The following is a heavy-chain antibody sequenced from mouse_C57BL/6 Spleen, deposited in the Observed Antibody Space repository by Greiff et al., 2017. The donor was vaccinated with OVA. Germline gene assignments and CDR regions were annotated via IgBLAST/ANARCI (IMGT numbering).Heavy chain of an antibody. Sequence: LKESGPGILQPSQTLSLTCSFSGFSLSTFGMGVGWIRQPSGKGLEWLAHIWWDDDKYYNPALKSRLTISKDTSKNQVFLKIANVDTADTATYYCARMGDGYSNWYFDVWGTGTTVTVSS. CDR1: GFSLSTFGMG. J-gene: IGHJ1*03. CDR2: IWWDDDK. D-gene: IGHD2-3*01. CDR3: ARMGDGYSNWYFDV. V-gene: IGHV8-8*01.